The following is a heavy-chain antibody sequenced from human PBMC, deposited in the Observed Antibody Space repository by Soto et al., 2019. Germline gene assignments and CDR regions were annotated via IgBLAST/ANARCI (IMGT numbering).Heavy chain of an antibody. D-gene: IGHD4-17*01. CDR2: IYFGGST. J-gene: IGHJ4*02. CDR3: ARAGEQLDYDTYFEF. CDR1: GGSISSSGHY. V-gene: IGHV4-39*01. Sequence: SETLSLTCTVSGGSISSSGHYWGWIRQPPGKGLEWIGSIYFGGSTYYNPSLKSRVTISTDTSKNQLSLKVSSVTAADTAVYYCARAGEQLDYDTYFEFWGQGTLVTVSS.